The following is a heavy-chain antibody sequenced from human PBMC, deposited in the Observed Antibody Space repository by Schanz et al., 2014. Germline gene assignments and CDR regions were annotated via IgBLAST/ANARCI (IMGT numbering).Heavy chain of an antibody. CDR3: AKSYDTSGYSGFDY. D-gene: IGHD3-22*01. V-gene: IGHV6-1*01. CDR2: TWYRSTWHN. CDR1: GDSVSSNIAA. J-gene: IGHJ4*02. Sequence: QVQLQQSGPGLVRPSQTLSLTCAISGDSVSSNIAAWHWIRQSPSRGLEWLGRTWYRSTWHNDYAVSMKSRITINPDSSRNQFSLHLNSVTPDDTAVYFCAKSYDTSGYSGFDYWGQGTLVTVSS.